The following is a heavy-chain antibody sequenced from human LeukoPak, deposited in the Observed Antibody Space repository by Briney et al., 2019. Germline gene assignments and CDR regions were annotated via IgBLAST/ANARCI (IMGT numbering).Heavy chain of an antibody. CDR3: ARITTGHDY. V-gene: IGHV4-34*01. Sequence: SETLSLTCGVSGTSFSSYYWSWIRQTPGKGLEWIGEVNHSGYTNMNPSLKSRVTISVDTSKNQFSLRMSTVTAADTAVYFCARITTGHDYWGQGTLVTVSS. CDR2: VNHSGYT. CDR1: GTSFSSYY. D-gene: IGHD4-11*01. J-gene: IGHJ4*02.